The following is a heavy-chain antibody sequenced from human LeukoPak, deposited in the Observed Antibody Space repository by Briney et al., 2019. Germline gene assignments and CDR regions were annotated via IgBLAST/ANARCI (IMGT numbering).Heavy chain of an antibody. V-gene: IGHV4-34*01. CDR2: INHSGST. CDR3: AGSSSTSRDGLGY. D-gene: IGHD2-2*01. Sequence: SETLSLTCAVYGGSFSGYYWSWIRQPPGKGVEWIGEINHSGSTNYNPSLKSRVTISVDTSKNQFSLKLSSVTAADTAVYYCAGSSSTSRDGLGYWGQGTLVTVSS. J-gene: IGHJ4*02. CDR1: GGSFSGYY.